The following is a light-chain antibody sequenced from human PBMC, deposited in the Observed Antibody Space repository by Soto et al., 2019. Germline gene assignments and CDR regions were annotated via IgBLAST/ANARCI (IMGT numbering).Light chain of an antibody. V-gene: IGKV1-39*01. J-gene: IGKJ1*01. CDR1: QSISTY. CDR2: AAS. Sequence: DIQMTQSPSSLSASVGDRVTITCRASQSISTYLNWYQQKPGKTPNLLIYAASSLQSGVPSRFGGSGSGTEFALTITSLQPEDFAPYYCQQSYTALWTFGQGTKVEI. CDR3: QQSYTALWT.